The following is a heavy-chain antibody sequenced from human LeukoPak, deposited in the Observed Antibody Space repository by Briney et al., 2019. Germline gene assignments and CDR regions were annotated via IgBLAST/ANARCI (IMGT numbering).Heavy chain of an antibody. V-gene: IGHV3-30*03. D-gene: IGHD2-2*01. J-gene: IGHJ5*02. CDR2: ISYDGSNK. Sequence: PGRSLRLSCAASGFTFSSYGMHWVRQAPGKGLEWVAVISYDGSNKYYADSVKGRFTISRDNSKNTLYLQMNSLRPEDTAVYYCARAGEDVVLGPAPVGGSPYNWFDPWGQGTLVTVSS. CDR3: ARAGEDVVLGPAPVGGSPYNWFDP. CDR1: GFTFSSYG.